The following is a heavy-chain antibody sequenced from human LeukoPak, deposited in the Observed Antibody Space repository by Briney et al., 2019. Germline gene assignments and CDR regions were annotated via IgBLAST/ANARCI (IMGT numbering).Heavy chain of an antibody. Sequence: PSETLSLTCTISGGSVSDYYWSWIRQSPGKGLEWIGYIYHTGSTSYSPSLKSRVTISVDTSKNQFSLKLSSVTAADTAVYYCASYYDILTGFNWFDPWGQGTLVTVSS. CDR1: GGSVSDYY. CDR3: ASYYDILTGFNWFDP. V-gene: IGHV4-4*08. D-gene: IGHD3-9*01. J-gene: IGHJ5*02. CDR2: IYHTGST.